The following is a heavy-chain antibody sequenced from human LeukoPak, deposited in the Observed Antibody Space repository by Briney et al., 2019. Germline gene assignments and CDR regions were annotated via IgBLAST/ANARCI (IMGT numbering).Heavy chain of an antibody. Sequence: PSETLSLTCTVSVGSITTSGYYWGWIRQSPGKGLEWIRTVYYSGSTYYNPSLKSRVTISLDTSKHQFSLKLSSVTAADTAVYYCVGYPVDFWSGYYRDYWGQGTLVTVSS. V-gene: IGHV4-39*07. CDR1: VGSITTSGYY. CDR3: VGYPVDFWSGYYRDY. D-gene: IGHD3-3*01. J-gene: IGHJ4*02. CDR2: VYYSGST.